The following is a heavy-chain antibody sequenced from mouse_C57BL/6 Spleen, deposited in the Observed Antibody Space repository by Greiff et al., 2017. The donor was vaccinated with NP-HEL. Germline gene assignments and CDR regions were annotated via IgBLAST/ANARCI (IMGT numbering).Heavy chain of an antibody. CDR1: GYTFTSYT. CDR3: SPRLAY. Sequence: QVHVKQSGAELARPGASVKMSCKASGYTFTSYTMHWVKQRPGQGLEWIGYINPSSGYTKYNQKFKDKATLTADKSSSTAYMQLSSLTSEDSAVYYCSPRLAYWGQGTLVTVSA. J-gene: IGHJ3*01. V-gene: IGHV1-4*01. CDR2: INPSSGYT.